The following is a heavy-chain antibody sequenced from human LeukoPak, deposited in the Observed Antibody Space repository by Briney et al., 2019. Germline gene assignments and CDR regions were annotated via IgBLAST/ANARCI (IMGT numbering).Heavy chain of an antibody. CDR3: AKAGELGYCSGGSCYGYYYYYYMDV. V-gene: IGHV3-30*18. Sequence: PGGSLRLSCAASGFTFSSYGMHWVRQAPGKGLEWVAVISYDGSNKYYADPVKGRFTISRDNSKNTLYLQMNSLRAEDTAVYYCAKAGELGYCSGGSCYGYYYYYYMDVWGKGTTVTVSS. D-gene: IGHD2-15*01. J-gene: IGHJ6*03. CDR1: GFTFSSYG. CDR2: ISYDGSNK.